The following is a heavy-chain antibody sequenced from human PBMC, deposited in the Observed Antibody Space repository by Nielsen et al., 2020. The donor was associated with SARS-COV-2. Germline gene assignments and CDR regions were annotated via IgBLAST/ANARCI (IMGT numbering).Heavy chain of an antibody. CDR1: GFTFDDYA. CDR3: TTEYSSSWLYYYYYGMDV. J-gene: IGHJ6*02. Sequence: SLKISCAASGFTFDDYAMHWVRQAPGKGLEWVSGISWNSGSIGYADSVKGRFTISRDNAKNSLYLQMNSLKTEDTAVYYCTTEYSSSWLYYYYYGMDVWGQGTTVTVSS. CDR2: ISWNSGSI. V-gene: IGHV3-9*01. D-gene: IGHD6-13*01.